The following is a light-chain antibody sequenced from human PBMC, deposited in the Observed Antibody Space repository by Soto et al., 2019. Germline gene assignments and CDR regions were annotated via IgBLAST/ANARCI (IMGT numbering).Light chain of an antibody. CDR3: QQYNNWLRT. J-gene: IGKJ1*01. V-gene: IGKV3-15*01. Sequence: EIVLTQSPATLSLSPGERATLSCGASQSVSSSYLAWYQQKPGLAPRLLIYAASTRASGVPARFSGSGSGTEFTLTISSLQPEDFAVYYCQQYNNWLRTFGHGTKVDIK. CDR1: QSVSSSY. CDR2: AAS.